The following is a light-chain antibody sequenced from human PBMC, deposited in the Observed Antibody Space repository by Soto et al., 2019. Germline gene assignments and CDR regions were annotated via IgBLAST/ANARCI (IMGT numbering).Light chain of an antibody. V-gene: IGLV1-51*01. CDR2: DNN. CDR3: GTWDNSLSAV. CDR1: SSNIGNNY. J-gene: IGLJ2*01. Sequence: QSVLTQPPSVSAAPGQKVTFSCSGSSSNIGNNYVSWYQQLPGTAPKLLIYDNNVRPSGIPDRFSGSKSGTSATLDITGLQTGDEADYYCGTWDNSLSAVFGGGTKLTVL.